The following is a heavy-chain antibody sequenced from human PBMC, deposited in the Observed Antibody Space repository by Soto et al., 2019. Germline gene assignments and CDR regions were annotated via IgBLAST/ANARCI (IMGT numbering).Heavy chain of an antibody. CDR3: AKESGGERYAAYFDL. Sequence: QVQLVESGGGVVQPGTSLRLACAASGSTLSNIGMQWVRQAPGKGLEWVAVISAGGNTKYYADSVKGRFTISRDNSKNTFFLQMNSLRTEDTAVYYCAKESGGERYAAYFDLWGQGTLVTVSA. CDR1: GSTLSNIG. J-gene: IGHJ4*02. D-gene: IGHD2-21*01. V-gene: IGHV3-30*18. CDR2: ISAGGNTK.